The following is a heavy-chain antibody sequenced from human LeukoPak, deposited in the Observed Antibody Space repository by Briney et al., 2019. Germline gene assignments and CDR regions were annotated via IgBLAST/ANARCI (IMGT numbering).Heavy chain of an antibody. CDR1: GFTFSSYW. D-gene: IGHD3-16*01. CDR3: ASLGRSPKGGAYYMDV. CDR2: IKQDGSEK. J-gene: IGHJ6*03. V-gene: IGHV3-7*01. Sequence: GGSLRLSCAASGFTFSSYWMSWVRQAPGKGLEWVANIKQDGSEKYYVDSVKGRFTISRDNAKNSLYLQMNSLRAEDTAVYYCASLGRSPKGGAYYMDVWGKGTTVTISS.